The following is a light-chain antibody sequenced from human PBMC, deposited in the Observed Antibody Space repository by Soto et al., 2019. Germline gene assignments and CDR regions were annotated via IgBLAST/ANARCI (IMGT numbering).Light chain of an antibody. CDR3: CSYTSSNTLV. V-gene: IGLV2-23*01. CDR2: EGS. J-gene: IGLJ2*01. Sequence: QSALTQPASVSGSPGQSITISCTGSISDIGTYNLVSWYQQHPGKAPKLIIYEGSKRPSGVSNRFSGSKSGNTASLTISVLQAEDEADYYCCSYTSSNTLVVGGGTKLTVL. CDR1: ISDIGTYNL.